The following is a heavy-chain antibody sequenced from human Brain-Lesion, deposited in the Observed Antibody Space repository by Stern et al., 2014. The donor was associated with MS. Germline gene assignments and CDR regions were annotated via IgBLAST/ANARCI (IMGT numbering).Heavy chain of an antibody. CDR1: GGSLSGYY. CDR2: INHSGRI. V-gene: IGHV4-34*01. Sequence: QVQLQQWVAGLLKPSETLSLTCGVYGGSLSGYYWTWIRQPPGKGLEWIGEINHSGRINYNPSLESRVTMSVDTSKHQLSLRLSSATAADTAVYYCARDVGGAFDYWGQGTLVTVSS. CDR3: ARDVGGAFDY. J-gene: IGHJ4*02. D-gene: IGHD2-21*01.